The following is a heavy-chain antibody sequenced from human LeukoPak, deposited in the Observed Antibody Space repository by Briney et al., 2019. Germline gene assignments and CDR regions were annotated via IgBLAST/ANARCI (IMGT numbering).Heavy chain of an antibody. J-gene: IGHJ6*02. CDR2: IYYTGST. V-gene: IGHV4-61*01. D-gene: IGHD5-24*01. Sequence: SETLSLTCSVPCGSVTNGSDYRSWIRQPPGKGLEWIGYIYYTGSTNYNPSLKSRVTMSVDTSKSQFFLQLSSVAAAATAVDYCMRCWEATFSWLYYYYGMDVWGQGTTVTVSS. CDR1: CGSVTNGSDY. CDR3: MRCWEATFSWLYYYYGMDV.